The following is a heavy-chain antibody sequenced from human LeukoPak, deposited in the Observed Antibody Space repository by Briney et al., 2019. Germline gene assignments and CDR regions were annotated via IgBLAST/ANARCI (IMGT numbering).Heavy chain of an antibody. CDR1: GFTVSSNY. Sequence: GGSLRLSCAASGFTVSSNYMNWVRQAPGKGLEWVSLIYSGGSTHYADSAKGRFTISRDNSKNTLYLQMNSLRAEDTAVYYCARGGDSSYYGDYWGQGTLVTVSS. CDR2: IYSGGST. V-gene: IGHV3-66*01. D-gene: IGHD3-22*01. J-gene: IGHJ4*02. CDR3: ARGGDSSYYGDY.